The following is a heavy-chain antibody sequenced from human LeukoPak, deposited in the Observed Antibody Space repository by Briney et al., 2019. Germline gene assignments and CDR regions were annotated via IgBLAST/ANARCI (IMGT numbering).Heavy chain of an antibody. CDR3: ARDQPALDY. Sequence: ASVKVSCKASGYTLTGYYLHWVRQAPGQGLEWMGWINLNSGDTDYAQKFQGRVTMTRDTSISTAYMELSRLTSDDTAVYYCARDQPALDYWGQGTLVTVSS. CDR1: GYTLTGYY. J-gene: IGHJ4*02. CDR2: INLNSGDT. V-gene: IGHV1-2*02.